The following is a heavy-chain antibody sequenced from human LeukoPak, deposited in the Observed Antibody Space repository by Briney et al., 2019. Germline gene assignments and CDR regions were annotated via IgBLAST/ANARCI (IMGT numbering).Heavy chain of an antibody. J-gene: IGHJ3*02. CDR1: GGSISSYY. D-gene: IGHD3-3*01. CDR3: ARGYYDFWSGYSRDAFDI. V-gene: IGHV4-4*07. CDR2: IYTSGST. Sequence: SETLSLTCTVSGGSISSYYWSWIRQPAGKGLEWIGRIYTSGSTNYNPSLKSRVTMSVDTSKSQFSLKLSSVTAADTAVYYCARGYYDFWSGYSRDAFDIWGQGTMVTVSS.